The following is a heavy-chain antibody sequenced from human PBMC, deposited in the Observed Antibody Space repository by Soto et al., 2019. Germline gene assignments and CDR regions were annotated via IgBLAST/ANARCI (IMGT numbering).Heavy chain of an antibody. J-gene: IGHJ5*02. CDR1: GGSISSGGYY. CDR2: IYYSGST. D-gene: IGHD3-10*01. CDR3: ARVGGYYYLQVVPTGAWFDP. Sequence: QVQLQESGPGLVKPSQTLSLTCTVSGGSISSGGYYWSWIRQHPGKGLEWIGHIYYSGSTYYNPSLKSRVTISVDTSKNQFSLKLSSVTAADTAVYYCARVGGYYYLQVVPTGAWFDPWGQGTLVTVSS. V-gene: IGHV4-31*03.